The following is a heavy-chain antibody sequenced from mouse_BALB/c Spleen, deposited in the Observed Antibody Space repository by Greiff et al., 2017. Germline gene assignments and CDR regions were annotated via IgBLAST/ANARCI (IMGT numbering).Heavy chain of an antibody. D-gene: IGHD2-14*01. Sequence: EVQLQQSGTVLARPGASVKMSCKASGYTFTSYWMHWVKQRPGQGLEWIGAIYPGNSDTSYNQKFKGKAKLTAVTSTSTAYMELSSLTNEDSAVYYCTRTYRVGYDRDYYAMDYWGQGTSVTVSS. CDR2: IYPGNSDT. CDR3: TRTYRVGYDRDYYAMDY. CDR1: GYTFTSYW. J-gene: IGHJ4*01. V-gene: IGHV1-5*01.